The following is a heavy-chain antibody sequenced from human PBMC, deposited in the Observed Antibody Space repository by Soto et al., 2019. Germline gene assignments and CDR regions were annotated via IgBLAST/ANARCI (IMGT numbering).Heavy chain of an antibody. Sequence: QVQLQQWGAGLLKPSETLSLTCAVYGGSFSGYYWTWIRQPPGKGLEWIGEINHRGSTNYNPSLKSRVTISVDTSKNQFSLKLSSVTAADTAVYYCARGQYNWNYFDYWGQGILVTVSS. V-gene: IGHV4-34*01. CDR1: GGSFSGYY. J-gene: IGHJ4*02. CDR2: INHRGST. CDR3: ARGQYNWNYFDY. D-gene: IGHD1-20*01.